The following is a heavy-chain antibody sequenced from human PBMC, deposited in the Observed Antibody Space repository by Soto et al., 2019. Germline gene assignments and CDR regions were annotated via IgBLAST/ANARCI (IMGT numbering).Heavy chain of an antibody. J-gene: IGHJ4*02. Sequence: GGSLRLSCAASGFTFSSYSMNWVRQAPGKGLEWVSSISSSSSYIYYADSVKGRFTISRDNAKNSLYLQMNSLRAEDTAVYYCARDRVDYYDSSGYTKFDYWGQGTLVTVSS. D-gene: IGHD3-22*01. CDR2: ISSSSSYI. V-gene: IGHV3-21*01. CDR1: GFTFSSYS. CDR3: ARDRVDYYDSSGYTKFDY.